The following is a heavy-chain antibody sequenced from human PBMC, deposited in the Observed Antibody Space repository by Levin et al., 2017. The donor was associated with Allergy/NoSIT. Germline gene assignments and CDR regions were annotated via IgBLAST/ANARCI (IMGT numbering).Heavy chain of an antibody. D-gene: IGHD4-11*01. CDR2: ISYSGST. Sequence: PSETLSLTCTVSGGSISSYYWSWIRQPPGKGLEWIGYISYSGSTNYNPSLKSRVTISVDTSKNQFSLKLTSVTAADTAVYYCARDRTVTTNKVFYYGMDLWGQGTTVTVSS. CDR1: GGSISSYY. CDR3: ARDRTVTTNKVFYYGMDL. V-gene: IGHV4-59*01. J-gene: IGHJ6*02.